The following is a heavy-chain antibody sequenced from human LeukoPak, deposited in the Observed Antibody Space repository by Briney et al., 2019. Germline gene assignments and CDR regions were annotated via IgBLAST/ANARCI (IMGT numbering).Heavy chain of an antibody. CDR1: GITLSSYP. D-gene: IGHD6-13*01. Sequence: AGGALRLSCAASGITLSSYPISWVRQAPGKGLEWVSAISSSGGSTHYADSVKGRCTISIDNSNNTLYQHMNSLRQNNEAVEYSAKSYSSSWLSSFDYWGKGTLVTVSS. J-gene: IGHJ4*02. CDR2: ISSSGGST. CDR3: AKSYSSSWLSSFDY. V-gene: IGHV3-23*01.